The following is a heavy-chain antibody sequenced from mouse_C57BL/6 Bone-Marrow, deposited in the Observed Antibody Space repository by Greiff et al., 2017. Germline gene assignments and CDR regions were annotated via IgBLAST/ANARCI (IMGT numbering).Heavy chain of an antibody. Sequence: EVQLLQSGPELVKPGASVKISCKASGYTFTDYYMNWVKQSHGKSLEWIGDINPNNGGTSYNQKVKGKATLTVDKASSTAYMELRSLTSEDSAVYYCARSIYDGFSVDYWGQGTSVTVSS. CDR1: GYTFTDYY. D-gene: IGHD2-3*01. V-gene: IGHV1-26*01. J-gene: IGHJ4*01. CDR2: INPNNGGT. CDR3: ARSIYDGFSVDY.